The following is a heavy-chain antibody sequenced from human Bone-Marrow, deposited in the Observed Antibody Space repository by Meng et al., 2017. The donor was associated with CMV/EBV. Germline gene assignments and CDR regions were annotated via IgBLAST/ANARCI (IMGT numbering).Heavy chain of an antibody. Sequence: GGSLRLSCAGSGFSFDDYAMHWVRQAPGKGLEWVAGINWNSGSVGYADSVKGRFTISRDNAKNSLYLQMNSLRPEDTALYFCAKDSHGAYYSGSGSYYEDWGQGTQVTVSS. CDR2: INWNSGSV. J-gene: IGHJ4*02. D-gene: IGHD3-10*01. CDR3: AKDSHGAYYSGSGSYYED. CDR1: GFSFDDYA. V-gene: IGHV3-9*01.